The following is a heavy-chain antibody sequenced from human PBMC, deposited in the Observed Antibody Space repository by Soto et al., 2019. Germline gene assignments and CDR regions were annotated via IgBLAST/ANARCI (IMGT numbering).Heavy chain of an antibody. V-gene: IGHV4-59*08. J-gene: IGHJ4*02. CDR1: GGSISSYY. Sequence: SETLSLTCTVSGGSISSYYWSWIRQPPGKGLEWIGYIYYSGSTNYNPSLKSRVTISVDTSKNQFSLKLSSVTAADTAVYYCARSITIFGVVAYIDYWGQGTLVTVSS. CDR2: IYYSGST. D-gene: IGHD3-3*01. CDR3: ARSITIFGVVAYIDY.